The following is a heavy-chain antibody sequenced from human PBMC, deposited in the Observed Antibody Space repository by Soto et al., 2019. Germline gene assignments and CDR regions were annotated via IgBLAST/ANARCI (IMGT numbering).Heavy chain of an antibody. CDR2: IKTKRDGAVT. V-gene: IGHV3-15*01. CDR3: ARGGFGDFG. J-gene: IGHJ4*02. CDR1: GLTLRDAW. Sequence: EVQLVESGGGLVKPGGSLRLSCVGSGLTLRDAWMNWVRQIPGKGPEWVGRIKTKRDGAVTDYAALAKGRFTISRDDSENTVYLQMNRLKTEDTAVYYGARGGFGDFGWGQGTVVTVSS. D-gene: IGHD3-10*01.